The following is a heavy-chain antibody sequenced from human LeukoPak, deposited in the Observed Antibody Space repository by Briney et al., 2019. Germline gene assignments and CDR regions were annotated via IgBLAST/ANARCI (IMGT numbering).Heavy chain of an antibody. Sequence: PGGSLRLSCAASGFTFSSYGMHWVRQAPGKGLEWVAVISHDGSNKYYVDSVKGRFTISRDNSKNTLYLQMNSLRAEDTAVYCCAKETYSTSWQLDSWGQGTLVTVSS. D-gene: IGHD6-13*01. CDR3: AKETYSTSWQLDS. V-gene: IGHV3-30*18. J-gene: IGHJ4*02. CDR2: ISHDGSNK. CDR1: GFTFSSYG.